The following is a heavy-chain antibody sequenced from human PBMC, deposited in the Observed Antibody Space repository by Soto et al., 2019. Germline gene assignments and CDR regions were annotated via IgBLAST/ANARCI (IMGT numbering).Heavy chain of an antibody. V-gene: IGHV3-30-3*01. CDR2: ISYDGSNK. Sequence: QVQLVESGGGVVQPGRSLRLSCAASGFTFSSYAMHWVRQAPGKGLEWVAVISYDGSNKYYADSVKGRFTISRDNSKNTRYLQMNSLRAEDTAVYYCARDRLMVRGVIGYWGQGTLVTVSS. CDR1: GFTFSSYA. CDR3: ARDRLMVRGVIGY. D-gene: IGHD3-10*01. J-gene: IGHJ4*02.